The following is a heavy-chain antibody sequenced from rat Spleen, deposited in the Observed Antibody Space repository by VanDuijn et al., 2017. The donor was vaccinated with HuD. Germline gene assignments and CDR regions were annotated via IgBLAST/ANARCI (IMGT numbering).Heavy chain of an antibody. D-gene: IGHD1-12*02. CDR2: ISTSGGST. J-gene: IGHJ2*01. Sequence: EVQLVESGGGLVQPGRSMKLSCAASGFTFSSFPMAWVRQAPTKGLEWVATISTSGGSTYYRDSVKGRFTISRDNAKSTLYLQMNSLRSEDTATYYCTRDGSYAHGYFDYWGQGVMVTVSS. V-gene: IGHV5-46*01. CDR1: GFTFSSFP. CDR3: TRDGSYAHGYFDY.